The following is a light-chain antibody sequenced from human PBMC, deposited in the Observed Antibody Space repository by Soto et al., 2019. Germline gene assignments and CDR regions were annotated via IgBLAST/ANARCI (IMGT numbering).Light chain of an antibody. CDR2: LGS. V-gene: IGKV2-28*01. Sequence: DIVMTQSPLSLPVTPGEPASISCRSSRSLLHSNGYNYLDWYLQKPGQSPQLLIYLGSNRASGVPDRFSGSGSGTRFTLKISRVEAEDVGVYYCMQALQTPLTFGQGTKLEIK. CDR3: MQALQTPLT. CDR1: RSLLHSNGYNY. J-gene: IGKJ2*01.